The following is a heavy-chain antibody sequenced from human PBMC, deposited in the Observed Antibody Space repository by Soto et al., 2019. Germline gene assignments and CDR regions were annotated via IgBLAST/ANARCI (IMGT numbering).Heavy chain of an antibody. V-gene: IGHV4-30-2*01. CDR1: GGYLVRGRYS. CDR2: AYPRGST. D-gene: IGHD6-19*01. Sequence: SATLSLSCAVSGGYLVRGRYSSIWIRQPPGKGLEWIGTAYPRGSTYYDPSLKSRVTISLDLSKNQFSLNLNSVTAADTAVYYCARVAGSGWYDAWGQGTLVTVSS. CDR3: ARVAGSGWYDA. J-gene: IGHJ5*02.